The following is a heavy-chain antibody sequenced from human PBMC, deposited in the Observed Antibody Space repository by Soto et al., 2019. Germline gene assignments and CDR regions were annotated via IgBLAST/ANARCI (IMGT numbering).Heavy chain of an antibody. CDR1: GGSISGAGHS. CDR2: ISRSGTT. D-gene: IGHD5-12*01. V-gene: IGHV4-30-2*01. Sequence: SETLSLTCAVSGGSISGAGHSWNWIRQPPGKGLEWVGYISRSGTTTYNPSLKSRATITVDKSKNQFSLRLSSVAAADTAVYYCDSLKATSYFDYWGQGTLVTVSS. CDR3: DSLKATSYFDY. J-gene: IGHJ4*02.